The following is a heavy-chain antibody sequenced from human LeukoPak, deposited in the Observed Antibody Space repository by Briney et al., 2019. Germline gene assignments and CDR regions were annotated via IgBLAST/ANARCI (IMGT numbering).Heavy chain of an antibody. J-gene: IGHJ4*02. D-gene: IGHD5-18*01. Sequence: EASVKVSCKASGYTFTGYYMHWVRQAPGQGLEWMGRINPNSGGTNYAQKFQGRVTMTRDTSISTAYMELSRLGSDDTAVYYCARYSYGKRIFDYWGQGTLVTVSS. CDR1: GYTFTGYY. CDR2: INPNSGGT. V-gene: IGHV1-2*06. CDR3: ARYSYGKRIFDY.